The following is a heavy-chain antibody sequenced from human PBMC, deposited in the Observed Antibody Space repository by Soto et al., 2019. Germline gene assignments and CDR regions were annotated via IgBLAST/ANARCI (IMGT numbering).Heavy chain of an antibody. CDR1: GGSISSYY. D-gene: IGHD2-15*01. J-gene: IGHJ6*02. V-gene: IGHV4-59*01. CDR2: IYYSGST. CDR3: GRYCSGGSCYSHGSYYYGMDV. Sequence: QVQLQESGPGLVKPSETLSLTCTVSGGSISSYYWSWIRQPPGKGLEWIGYIYYSGSTNYNPSLKSRAPISVDTSKRQFYLKLSSVTAADTGVYYCGRYCSGGSCYSHGSYYYGMDVWGQGNTVTVSS.